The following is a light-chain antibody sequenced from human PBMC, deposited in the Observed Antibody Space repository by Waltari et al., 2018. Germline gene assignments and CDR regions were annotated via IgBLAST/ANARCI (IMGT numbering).Light chain of an antibody. CDR2: DNN. V-gene: IGLV1-51*01. Sequence: QSVLTQPPSVSAAPGQKVTIPCPGSRPNIGNYYVSWYYHLPGAAPKLLIYDNNKRPSGIPDRFSASKSDTSATLGITGLQIGDEADYYCATWDNNLKDVVFGGGTKLTVL. J-gene: IGLJ2*01. CDR3: ATWDNNLKDVV. CDR1: RPNIGNYY.